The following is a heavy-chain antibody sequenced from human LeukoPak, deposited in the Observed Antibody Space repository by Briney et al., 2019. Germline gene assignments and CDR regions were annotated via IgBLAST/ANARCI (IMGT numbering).Heavy chain of an antibody. CDR2: INSDGSTT. Sequence: GGSLRLSCAASGFTFSSSWMHWVRQAPGKGLVWVSRINSDGSTTNYADSVKGRFIISRDNAKDTVYLQMNNLRAEDTAVYYCVSFYETYWGRGTLVTISS. CDR1: GFTFSSSW. J-gene: IGHJ4*02. CDR3: VSFYETY. V-gene: IGHV3-74*01. D-gene: IGHD2-2*01.